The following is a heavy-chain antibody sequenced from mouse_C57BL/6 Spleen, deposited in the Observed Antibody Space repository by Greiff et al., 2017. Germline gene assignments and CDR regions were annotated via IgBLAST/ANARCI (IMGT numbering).Heavy chain of an antibody. CDR1: GFNIKDYY. J-gene: IGHJ4*01. CDR2: IDPEDGDT. CDR3: TTRYGEGLYAMDY. D-gene: IGHD1-1*02. Sequence: VQLQQSGAELVRPGASVKLSCTASGFNIKDYYMHWVKQRPEQGLEWIGRIDPEDGDTEYASKFPGKATMTADTSSNTAYLQLSSLTSADTADNYCTTRYGEGLYAMDYWGQGTSVTVSS. V-gene: IGHV14-1*01.